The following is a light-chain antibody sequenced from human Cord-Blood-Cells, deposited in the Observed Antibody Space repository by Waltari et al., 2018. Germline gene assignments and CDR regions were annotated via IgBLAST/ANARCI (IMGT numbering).Light chain of an antibody. J-gene: IGLJ3*02. Sequence: NFMLTQPHSVSESPGKTVTISCTGSRGSIASNYVQWYQQRPGSAPTTVIYEDNQRPSGVPDRFSGSIDSSSNSASLTISGLKTEDEADYYCQSYDSSNQRVFGGGTKLTVL. CDR1: RGSIASNY. V-gene: IGLV6-57*02. CDR3: QSYDSSNQRV. CDR2: EDN.